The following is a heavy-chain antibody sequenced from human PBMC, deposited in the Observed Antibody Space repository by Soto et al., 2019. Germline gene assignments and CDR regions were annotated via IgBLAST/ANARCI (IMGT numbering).Heavy chain of an antibody. D-gene: IGHD1-26*01. Sequence: GASVKVSCKASGYTFTSYAMHWVRQAPGQRLEWMGWINAGNGNTKYSQKFQGRVTITRDTSASTAYMELSSLRSEDTAVYYCARGVGATWSGWFDPWGQGTLVTAPQ. CDR3: ARGVGATWSGWFDP. V-gene: IGHV1-3*01. CDR1: GYTFTSYA. J-gene: IGHJ5*02. CDR2: INAGNGNT.